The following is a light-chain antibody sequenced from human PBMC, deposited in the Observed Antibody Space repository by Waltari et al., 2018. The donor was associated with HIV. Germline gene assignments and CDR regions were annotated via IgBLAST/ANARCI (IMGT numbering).Light chain of an antibody. J-gene: IGLJ3*02. V-gene: IGLV1-47*01. CDR2: RNN. Sequence: QSVLTQPPSASGTPGQRVTISCSGSSSNIGSNYVYWYQQLPGTAPKLLIYRNNTRPSGVPDRFSGSKSGTSASLAISGLRSEDETNYYCAAWDDSLSGLVFGGGTKLTVL. CDR1: SSNIGSNY. CDR3: AAWDDSLSGLV.